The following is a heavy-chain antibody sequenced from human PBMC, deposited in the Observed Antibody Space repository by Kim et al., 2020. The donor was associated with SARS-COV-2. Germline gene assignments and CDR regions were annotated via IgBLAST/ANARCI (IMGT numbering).Heavy chain of an antibody. CDR2: ISAYNGNT. D-gene: IGHD3-22*01. Sequence: ASVKVSCKASGYTFTSYGISWVRQAPGQGLEWMGWISAYNGNTNYAQKLQGRVTMTTDTSTSTAYMELRSLRSDDTAVYYCAREGYYYDSSGYSGRWFDPWGQGTLVTVSS. CDR1: GYTFTSYG. V-gene: IGHV1-18*01. J-gene: IGHJ5*02. CDR3: AREGYYYDSSGYSGRWFDP.